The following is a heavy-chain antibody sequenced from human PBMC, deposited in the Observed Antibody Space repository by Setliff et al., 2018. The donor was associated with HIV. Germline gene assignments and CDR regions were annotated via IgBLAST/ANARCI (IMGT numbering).Heavy chain of an antibody. D-gene: IGHD4-17*01. Sequence: SETLSLTCSVSGGSVGSGSYYWSWIRQSPGKGLEWLGYIYYSGSTTYNPSLKSRVTMSIDTSKNQFSLKLRPVTAADTAVYYCARDPPGYGDSNDYWGQGTLVTVSS. V-gene: IGHV4-61*01. J-gene: IGHJ4*02. CDR2: IYYSGST. CDR3: ARDPPGYGDSNDY. CDR1: GGSVGSGSYY.